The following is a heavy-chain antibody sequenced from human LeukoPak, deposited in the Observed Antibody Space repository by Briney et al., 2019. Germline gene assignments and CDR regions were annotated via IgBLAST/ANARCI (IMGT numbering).Heavy chain of an antibody. Sequence: SETLSLTCTVSGGSISSYYWSWIRQPPGKGLEWIGYIYYSGSTNYDPSLKSRVTISVDTSKNQFSLKLSSVTAADTAVYYCARYGTYYYDSSGYWDAFDIWGQGTMVTVSS. CDR3: ARYGTYYYDSSGYWDAFDI. CDR1: GGSISSYY. CDR2: IYYSGST. D-gene: IGHD3-22*01. V-gene: IGHV4-59*08. J-gene: IGHJ3*02.